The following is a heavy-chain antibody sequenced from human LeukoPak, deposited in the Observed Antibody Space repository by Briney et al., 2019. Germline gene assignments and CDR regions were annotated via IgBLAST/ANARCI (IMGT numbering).Heavy chain of an antibody. CDR3: ARAGAAGDNRGGYYYFYMDV. V-gene: IGHV3-23*01. Sequence: GGSLRLPCATSGFTFSAHHMNCVRQSRGKGLEWGSGITASSATTYYADSVKGRFTISRDSSQRTLYLQMNSLRAEDTAVYYCARAGAAGDNRGGYYYFYMDVWGKGTTVTVSS. CDR1: GFTFSAHH. D-gene: IGHD6-25*01. CDR2: ITASSATT. J-gene: IGHJ6*03.